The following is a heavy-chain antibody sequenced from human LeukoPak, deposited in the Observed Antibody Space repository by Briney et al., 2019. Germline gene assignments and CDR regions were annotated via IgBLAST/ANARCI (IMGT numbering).Heavy chain of an antibody. D-gene: IGHD3-22*01. J-gene: IGHJ3*02. V-gene: IGHV1-18*01. CDR2: ISAYNGNT. Sequence: ASVKVSCKASGYTFTRYGISWVRQAPGQGLEWMGWISAYNGNTNYAQKLQGRVTMTTDTSTSTAYMELRSLRSDDTAVYYCARDGYYYDSSGYPHDAFDIWGQGTMVTVSS. CDR3: ARDGYYYDSSGYPHDAFDI. CDR1: GYTFTRYG.